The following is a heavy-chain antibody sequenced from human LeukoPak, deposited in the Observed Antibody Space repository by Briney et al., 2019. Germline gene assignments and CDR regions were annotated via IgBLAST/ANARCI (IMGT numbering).Heavy chain of an antibody. J-gene: IGHJ4*02. CDR1: GFTFSSYW. CDR2: INSDGSST. Sequence: GGSLRLSCAASGFTFSSYWMLWVRQAPGKGLVWVSRINSDGSSTNYADSVKGRFTISRDNSENTLYLQMNSLRAEDTALYYCAKALVTLSWRGSDHWGQGALVTVSS. D-gene: IGHD6-13*01. CDR3: AKALVTLSWRGSDH. V-gene: IGHV3-74*01.